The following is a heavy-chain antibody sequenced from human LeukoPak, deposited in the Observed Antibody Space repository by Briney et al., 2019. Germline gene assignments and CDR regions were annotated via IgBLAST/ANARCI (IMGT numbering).Heavy chain of an antibody. CDR1: GGSISSSSYS. V-gene: IGHV4-39*07. D-gene: IGHD2-2*01. CDR2: IYYSGST. CDR3: ARGIVVPRAFDI. Sequence: SETLSLTCTVSGGSISSSSYSWGWIRQPPGKGLEWIGSIYYSGSTYYNPSLKSRVTISADTSKNQFSLNLSSVTAADTAVYYCARGIVVPRAFDIWGQGTMVTVSS. J-gene: IGHJ3*02.